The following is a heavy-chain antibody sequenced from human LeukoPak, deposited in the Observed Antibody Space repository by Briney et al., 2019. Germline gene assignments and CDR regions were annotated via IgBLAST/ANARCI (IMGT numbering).Heavy chain of an antibody. CDR3: ARVAFDYYYYYMDV. CDR1: AASISSYY. V-gene: IGHV4-59*01. CDR2: IYYSGST. Sequence: SETLSLTCTVSAASISSYYWSWIRQPPGNGLEWLGYIYYSGSTNYNPSLKSPVTISVDTSKNQFSLKLSSVTAADTAVYYCARVAFDYYYYYMDVWGKGTTVTVSS. J-gene: IGHJ6*03.